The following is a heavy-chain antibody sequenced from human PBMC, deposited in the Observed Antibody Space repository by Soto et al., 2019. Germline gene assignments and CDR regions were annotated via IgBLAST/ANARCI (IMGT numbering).Heavy chain of an antibody. CDR2: ISYDGSNK. V-gene: IGHV3-30-3*01. CDR1: GFTFSSYA. J-gene: IGHJ4*02. D-gene: IGHD5-18*01. CDR3: ARDASVDTAMVRY. Sequence: QVQLVESGGGVVQPGRSLRLSCAASGFTFSSYAMHWVRQAPGKGLEWVAVISYDGSNKYYADSVKGRFTISRDNSKNTLYLQMNSLRAEDTAVYYCARDASVDTAMVRYWGQGTLVTVSS.